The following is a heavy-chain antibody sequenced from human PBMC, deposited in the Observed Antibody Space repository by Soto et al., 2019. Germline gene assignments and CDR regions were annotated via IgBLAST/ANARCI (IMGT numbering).Heavy chain of an antibody. Sequence: QVQLQQWGAGLLKPSETLSLTCAVYGGSFSGYYWSWIRQPPGKGLEWIGEINHSGSTNYNPSLKSRVTISVDTSKNQFSLKLSSVTAADTAVYYCAREDGYYGMDVWGQGTTVTVSS. D-gene: IGHD2-15*01. CDR3: AREDGYYGMDV. J-gene: IGHJ6*02. CDR2: INHSGST. V-gene: IGHV4-34*01. CDR1: GGSFSGYY.